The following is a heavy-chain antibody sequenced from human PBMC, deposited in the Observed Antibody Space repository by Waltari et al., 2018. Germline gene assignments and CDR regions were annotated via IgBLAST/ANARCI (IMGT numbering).Heavy chain of an antibody. Sequence: QVQLVQSGAEVKKPGSSVKVSCKASGGPFRSYAISWVRQAPGQGLEWMGGIIPIFGTANYAQKFQGRVTITADESTSTAYMELSSLRSEDTAVYYCARVWSGYYKSYYFDYWGQGTLVTVSS. V-gene: IGHV1-69*13. J-gene: IGHJ4*02. CDR2: IIPIFGTA. CDR1: GGPFRSYA. CDR3: ARVWSGYYKSYYFDY. D-gene: IGHD3-3*01.